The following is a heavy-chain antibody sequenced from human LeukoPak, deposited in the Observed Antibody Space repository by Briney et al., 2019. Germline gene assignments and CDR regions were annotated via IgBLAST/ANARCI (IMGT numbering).Heavy chain of an antibody. CDR1: GGSFSGYY. J-gene: IGHJ4*02. CDR3: ARVVVPAARLRFLELPRQGYFDY. D-gene: IGHD3-3*01. CDR2: INHSGST. V-gene: IGHV4-34*01. Sequence: SETLSLTCAVYGGSFSGYYWSWIRQPPGKGLEWIGEINHSGSTYYNPSLKSRVTISVDTSKNQFSLKLSSVTAADTAVYYCARVVVPAARLRFLELPRQGYFDYWGQGTLVTVSS.